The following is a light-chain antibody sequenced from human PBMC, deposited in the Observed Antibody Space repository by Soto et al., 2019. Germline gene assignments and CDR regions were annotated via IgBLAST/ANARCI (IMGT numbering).Light chain of an antibody. V-gene: IGKV3-20*01. CDR1: QSVSSSY. J-gene: IGKJ5*01. CDR3: QQYGSSPPVT. CDR2: GAS. Sequence: EIVLTLSPGTLSLSPGERATLSCRASQSVSSSYLAWYQQKPGQAPRLLIYGASNRATGIPDRFSGSGSGTDFTLTISRLEPEDFAVYYCQQYGSSPPVTFGQGTRLEIK.